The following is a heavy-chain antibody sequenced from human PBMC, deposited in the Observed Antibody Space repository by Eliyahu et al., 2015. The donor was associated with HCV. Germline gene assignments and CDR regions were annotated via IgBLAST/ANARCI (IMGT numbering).Heavy chain of an antibody. D-gene: IGHD1-26*01. Sequence: EVQLVESGGDLAQPGGSLRLSCTASGFSFSNYWMHWVRRTPGKGLEWISRINPDGSDTTYAESVKGRFTIPRNNAKNTLFLQMNSLRGDDTAVYYCVRGYSGNYRIDYWGRGTLVTVSS. CDR1: GFSFSNYW. CDR3: VRGYSGNYRIDY. CDR2: INPDGSDT. V-gene: IGHV3-74*01. J-gene: IGHJ4*02.